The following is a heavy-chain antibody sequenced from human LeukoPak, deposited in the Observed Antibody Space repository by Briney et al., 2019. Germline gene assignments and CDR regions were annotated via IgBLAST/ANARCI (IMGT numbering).Heavy chain of an antibody. CDR1: GFTFSSYE. CDR2: ISSSGSTI. Sequence: GGSLRLSCAASGFTFSSYEMNWVRQAPGKGQEWVSYISSSGSTIYYADSVKGRFTISRDNAKNSLYLQMNSLRAEDTAVYYCARLRRVADFDYWGQGTLVTVSS. D-gene: IGHD6-19*01. J-gene: IGHJ4*02. CDR3: ARLRRVADFDY. V-gene: IGHV3-48*03.